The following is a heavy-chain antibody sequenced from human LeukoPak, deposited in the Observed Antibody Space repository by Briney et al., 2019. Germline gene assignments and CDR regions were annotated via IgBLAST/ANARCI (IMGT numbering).Heavy chain of an antibody. V-gene: IGHV3-7*01. CDR2: IKQDGSEK. Sequence: GGSLRLSCAVSGFTFSNYWMSWVRQAPGKGLEWVANIKQDGSEKYYVDSVKGRFTISRDNAKNSLYLQMNSLRAEDTAVYYCARDYYDSSGYYYSGPPYYYYYGMDVWGQGTTVTVSS. CDR3: ARDYYDSSGYYYSGPPYYYYYGMDV. CDR1: GFTFSNYW. J-gene: IGHJ6*02. D-gene: IGHD3-22*01.